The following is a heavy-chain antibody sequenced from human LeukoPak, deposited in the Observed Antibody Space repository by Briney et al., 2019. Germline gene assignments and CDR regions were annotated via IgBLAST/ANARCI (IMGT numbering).Heavy chain of an antibody. CDR3: ARDLYCTSTSCYGPMGYYFDY. CDR1: GFTFSDYY. Sequence: KPGGSLRLSCAASGFTFSDYYMSCIRQAPGKGLEWVSYISSSSSYTNYADSVKGRFTISRDNAKNSLYLQMNSLRAEDTAVYYCARDLYCTSTSCYGPMGYYFDYWGQGTLVTVSS. D-gene: IGHD2-2*01. CDR2: ISSSSSYT. V-gene: IGHV3-11*05. J-gene: IGHJ4*02.